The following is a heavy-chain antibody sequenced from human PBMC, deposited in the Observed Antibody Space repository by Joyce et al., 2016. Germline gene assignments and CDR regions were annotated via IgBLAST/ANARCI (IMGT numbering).Heavy chain of an antibody. D-gene: IGHD5-12*01. CDR1: GGSISSAHW. J-gene: IGHJ5*01. V-gene: IGHV4-4*02. CDR3: ARNGAYSQDS. Sequence: QVQLQESGPGLVKPSGTLSLTCAVSGGSISSAHWRSWVRQPPGKGLEWIGEIYLGVSTPFNPSLMSRVTISVDKSKNQLSLKMNSVTAADTAVYYCARNGAYSQDSWGQGTLVTVSS. CDR2: IYLGVST.